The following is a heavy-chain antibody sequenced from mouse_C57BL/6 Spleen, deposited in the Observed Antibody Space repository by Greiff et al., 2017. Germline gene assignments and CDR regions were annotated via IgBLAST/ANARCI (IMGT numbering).Heavy chain of an antibody. J-gene: IGHJ2*01. D-gene: IGHD2-4*01. CDR1: GYAFSSYW. CDR2: IYPGDGDT. V-gene: IGHV1-80*01. Sequence: VQGVESGAELVKPGASVKISCKASGYAFSSYWMNWVKQRPGKGLEWIGQIYPGDGDTNYNGKFKGKATLTADKSSSTAYMQLSSLTSEDSAVYFCARETNYDYDGDYWGQGTTLTVSS. CDR3: ARETNYDYDGDY.